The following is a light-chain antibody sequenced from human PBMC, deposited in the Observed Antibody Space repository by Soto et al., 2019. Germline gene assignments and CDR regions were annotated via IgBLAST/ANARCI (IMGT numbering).Light chain of an antibody. J-gene: IGLJ7*01. CDR3: QTWGTGSAIVV. CDR1: SGHSNYA. V-gene: IGLV4-69*01. CDR2: VNSGGSH. Sequence: QSVLTQSPSASASLGASVKLTCTLSSGHSNYAIAWHQRQPEKGPRFLMKVNSGGSHIKGDGIPDRFSGSSSGAERYLFISGLQSEDEADYYCQTWGTGSAIVVFGGGTQLTVL.